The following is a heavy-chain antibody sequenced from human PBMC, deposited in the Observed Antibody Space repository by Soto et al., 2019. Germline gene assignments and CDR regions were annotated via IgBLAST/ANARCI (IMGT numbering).Heavy chain of an antibody. CDR3: AGGSITGTTSYYYMDV. CDR1: GGSISSYY. J-gene: IGHJ6*03. Sequence: QVQLQESGPGLVKPSETLSLTCTVSGGSISSYYWSWIRQPPGKGLEWIGYIYYSGSTNYNPSLKSRVPISVDTSKNQFSLKLSSVTAADTAVYYCAGGSITGTTSYYYMDVWGKGTTVTVSS. CDR2: IYYSGST. D-gene: IGHD1-20*01. V-gene: IGHV4-59*01.